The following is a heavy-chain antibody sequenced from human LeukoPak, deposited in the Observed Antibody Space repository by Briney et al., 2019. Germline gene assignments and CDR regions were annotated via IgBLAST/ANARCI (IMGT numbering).Heavy chain of an antibody. J-gene: IGHJ6*02. CDR1: GGSISSSSYY. V-gene: IGHV4-39*01. CDR2: IYYSGST. Sequence: PSETLSLTCTVSGGSISSSSYYWGWIRQPPGKGLEWIGSIYYSGSTYYNPSLKSRVTISVDTSKNQFSLKLSSVTAADTAVYYCARHRMVRGVIRAYYYYGMDVWGQGTTVTVSS. CDR3: ARHRMVRGVIRAYYYYGMDV. D-gene: IGHD3-10*01.